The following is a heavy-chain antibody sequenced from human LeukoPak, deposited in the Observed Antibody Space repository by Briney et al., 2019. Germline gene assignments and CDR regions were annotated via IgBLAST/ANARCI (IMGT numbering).Heavy chain of an antibody. Sequence: PGGSLRLSCAASGFGFSNYNLNWVRQAPGKGLEWVSFISSNSYYIYYADSVKGRVTISRDDAQNSLYLQINSLRAEDTAVYYCARDGGSGNYFIDYWGQGTLVTVSS. V-gene: IGHV3-21*04. CDR2: ISSNSYYI. D-gene: IGHD3-10*01. CDR1: GFGFSNYN. CDR3: ARDGGSGNYFIDY. J-gene: IGHJ4*02.